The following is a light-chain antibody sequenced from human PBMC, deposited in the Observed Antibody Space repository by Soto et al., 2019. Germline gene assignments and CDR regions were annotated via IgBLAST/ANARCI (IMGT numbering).Light chain of an antibody. V-gene: IGKV4-1*01. J-gene: IGKJ2*01. Sequence: DIVMTQSPDSLAVSLGERATINCKSSQSVLYSSNNKNYLAWYQQKPGQPPKLLIYWASTRESGVPDRFSGSGSGTDFTLTISSLQAEDVAVYYCQQYYTTPPMYTFGQGTKVDI. CDR1: QSVLYSSNNKNY. CDR2: WAS. CDR3: QQYYTTPPMYT.